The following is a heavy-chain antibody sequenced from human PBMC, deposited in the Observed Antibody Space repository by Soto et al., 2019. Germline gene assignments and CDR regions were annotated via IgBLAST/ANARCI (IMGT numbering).Heavy chain of an antibody. V-gene: IGHV1-2*02. J-gene: IGHJ6*02. CDR1: GYTFTGYY. CDR3: ARSNPHYYSYGMDV. CDR2: INPNSGGT. Sequence: ASVKVSCKASGYTFTGYYMHWVRQAPGQGLEWMGWINPNSGGTNYAQKFQGRVTMTRDTSISTAYMELSRLRSDDTAVYYCARSNPHYYSYGMDVWGQGTTVTVSS.